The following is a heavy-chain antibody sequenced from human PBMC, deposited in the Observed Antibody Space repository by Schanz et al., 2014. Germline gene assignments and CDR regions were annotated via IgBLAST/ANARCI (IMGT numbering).Heavy chain of an antibody. Sequence: QLMQSGSEVRKPGASVKVSCKASGYIFGSHGMTWVRQAPGQGPELMGWINAHTGNTQYAQKFQGRVNMTRDTVTATVHLELTRLRTDDTAIYYCARVHIATYRYNSPGDFDIWGQGTRVTVSS. V-gene: IGHV1-18*01. J-gene: IGHJ3*02. CDR2: INAHTGNT. CDR1: GYIFGSHG. CDR3: ARVHIATYRYNSPGDFDI. D-gene: IGHD3-16*02.